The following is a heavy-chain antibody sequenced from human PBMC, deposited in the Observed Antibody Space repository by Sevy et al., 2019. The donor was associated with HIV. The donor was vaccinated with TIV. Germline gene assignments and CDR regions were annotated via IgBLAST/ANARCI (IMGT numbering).Heavy chain of an antibody. J-gene: IGHJ5*02. CDR2: FAPQYGET. Sequence: ASVKVSCKVSGYTLTKLSIHWVRQAPGKGLEWMGEFAPQYGETIYAQRFQGRLTMTEDTSPDTAFMELSSLTSEDTAIYYCTTVGLRYYSGSSSYQGGWFDPWGQGTLVTVSS. CDR1: GYTLTKLS. D-gene: IGHD2-15*01. V-gene: IGHV1-24*01. CDR3: TTVGLRYYSGSSSYQGGWFDP.